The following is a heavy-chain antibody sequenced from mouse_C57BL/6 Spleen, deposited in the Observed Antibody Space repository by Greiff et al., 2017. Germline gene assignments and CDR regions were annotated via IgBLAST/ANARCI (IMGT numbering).Heavy chain of an antibody. V-gene: IGHV1-69*01. CDR3: ARRAYGSSYWYFDV. CDR1: GYTFTSYW. Sequence: QVQLQQPGAELVMPGASVKLSCKASGYTFTSYWMHWVKQRPGQGLEWIGEIDPSDSYTNYNQKFKGKSTLTVEKSASTAYMQLSSLTSEDSAVYYCARRAYGSSYWYFDVWGTGTTVTVSS. J-gene: IGHJ1*03. D-gene: IGHD1-1*01. CDR2: IDPSDSYT.